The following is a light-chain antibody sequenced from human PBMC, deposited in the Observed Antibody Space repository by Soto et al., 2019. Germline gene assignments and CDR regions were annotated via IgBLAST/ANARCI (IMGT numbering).Light chain of an antibody. CDR2: GAS. Sequence: EIVMTQSPATLSVSPGERATLSCRASQSVNSNLAWYQQKPAQAPMLLIYGASTRATGIPARFSGSGSGTEFTLTISSLQSEDFAVYYCQQYNNWPPYTFGHGTKLEIK. V-gene: IGKV3-15*01. CDR1: QSVNSN. J-gene: IGKJ2*01. CDR3: QQYNNWPPYT.